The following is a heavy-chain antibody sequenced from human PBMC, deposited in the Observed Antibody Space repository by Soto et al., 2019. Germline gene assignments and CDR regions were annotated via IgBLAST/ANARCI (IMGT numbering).Heavy chain of an antibody. CDR3: AKRPTSTGFGDPFDI. D-gene: IGHD3-10*01. J-gene: IGHJ3*02. V-gene: IGHV3-23*01. Sequence: EVQLLESGGDLVQPGGSLRLSCAASGFTFSTYAMSWVRQAPGKGLEWVSTISSSGGNTYYTDSVKGRFTISRDNSKNTRYLQMNSLRAEDTAIYYCAKRPTSTGFGDPFDIWGQGTMVTVSS. CDR1: GFTFSTYA. CDR2: ISSSGGNT.